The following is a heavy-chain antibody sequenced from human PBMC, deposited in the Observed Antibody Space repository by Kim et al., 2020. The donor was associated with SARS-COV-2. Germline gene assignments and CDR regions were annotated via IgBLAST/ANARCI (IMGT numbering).Heavy chain of an antibody. J-gene: IGHJ4*02. CDR2: ISGSGGTT. CDR1: GFTFGSYA. Sequence: GGSLRLSCAASGFTFGSYAMRWVRQAPGKGLEWVSAISGSGGTTYYADSVKGRFTISRDNSKNTLYLQMNSLRAEDTAIYYCAKEGSSSWSDYWGQGTLVTVSS. CDR3: AKEGSSSWSDY. D-gene: IGHD6-13*01. V-gene: IGHV3-23*01.